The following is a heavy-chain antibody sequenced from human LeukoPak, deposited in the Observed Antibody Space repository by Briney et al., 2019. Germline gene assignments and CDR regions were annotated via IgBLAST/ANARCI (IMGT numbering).Heavy chain of an antibody. D-gene: IGHD3-22*01. Sequence: TGGSLRLSCAASGFTFTTYAMSWVRQAPGKGLEWASAISGSGGSTYYADSVKGRFTISRDNSKNTLYLQMNSLRAEDTAVYYCARRCYDSSGFDYWGQGTLVTVSS. CDR3: ARRCYDSSGFDY. V-gene: IGHV3-23*01. CDR2: ISGSGGST. CDR1: GFTFTTYA. J-gene: IGHJ4*02.